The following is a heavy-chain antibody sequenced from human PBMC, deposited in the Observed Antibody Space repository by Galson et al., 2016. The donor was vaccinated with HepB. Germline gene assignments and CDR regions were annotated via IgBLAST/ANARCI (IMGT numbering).Heavy chain of an antibody. V-gene: IGHV2-5*01. CDR1: GFSLSSSGVG. J-gene: IGHJ4*02. D-gene: IGHD1-26*01. CDR3: VHIVHSGNYYYFAY. Sequence: PALVKPTQTLTLTCTFSGFSLSSSGVGVGWTRQSPGKALEWLAPIYWNDDKRYSPSLKSRLTITKDTSKNRVVLTMTTMDPVDTATYYCVHIVHSGNYYYFAYWGQGSLVTVSS. CDR2: IYWNDDK.